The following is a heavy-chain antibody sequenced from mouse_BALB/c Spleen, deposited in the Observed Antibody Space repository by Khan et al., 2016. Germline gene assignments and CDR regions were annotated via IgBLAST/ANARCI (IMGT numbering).Heavy chain of an antibody. V-gene: IGHV3-6*02. Sequence: EVQLQESGPGLVKPSQSLSLTCSVTGYSISSGYYWNWIRQFPGNKLEWMGYISYDGSNNYNPSLKNRISITRDTSKNQFFLKLNSVTTEDTATYDCARAWYFDYGGQGTTLTVSS. J-gene: IGHJ2*01. CDR3: ARAWYFDY. CDR1: GYSISSGYY. CDR2: ISYDGSN.